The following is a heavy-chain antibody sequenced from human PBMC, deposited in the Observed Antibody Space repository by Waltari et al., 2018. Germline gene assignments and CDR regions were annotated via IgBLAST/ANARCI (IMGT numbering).Heavy chain of an antibody. CDR1: GFTFSNAW. CDR2: IKSKTDGGTT. J-gene: IGHJ4*02. V-gene: IGHV3-15*01. Sequence: EVQLVESGGGLVKPGGSLRLSCAASGFTFSNAWMSWFRQAPGKGLEWVGRIKSKTDGGTTDYAAPVKGRFTISRDDSKNTLYLQMNSLKTEDTAVYYCTTARIAAAGPDYWGQGTLVTVSS. D-gene: IGHD6-13*01. CDR3: TTARIAAAGPDY.